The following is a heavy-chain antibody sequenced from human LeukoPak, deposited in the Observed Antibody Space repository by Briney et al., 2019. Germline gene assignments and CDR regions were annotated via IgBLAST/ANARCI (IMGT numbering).Heavy chain of an antibody. CDR1: GGTFSSYA. Sequence: SVKVSCKASGGTFSSYAISWVRQAPGQGLEWMGGIIPIFGTANYAQKFQGRVTITADESTSTAYMELSSLRSEDTAVYYCARPRLCGGDCKGDNWYNWFDPWGQGTLVTVSS. J-gene: IGHJ5*02. CDR2: IIPIFGTA. V-gene: IGHV1-69*13. D-gene: IGHD2-21*02. CDR3: ARPRLCGGDCKGDNWYNWFDP.